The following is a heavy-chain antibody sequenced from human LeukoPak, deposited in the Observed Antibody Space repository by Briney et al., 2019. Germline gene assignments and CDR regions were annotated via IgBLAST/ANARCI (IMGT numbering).Heavy chain of an antibody. CDR1: GFTFSSYA. J-gene: IGHJ6*02. CDR3: AKGPWFGELSCYYGMDV. V-gene: IGHV3-23*01. Sequence: GGSLRLSCAASGFTFSSYAMSWVRQAPGKGLEWVSAISGSGGSTYYADSVKGRFTISRDNSKNTLYLQMNSLRAEDTAVYYCAKGPWFGELSCYYGMDVWGQGTTVTVSS. D-gene: IGHD3-10*01. CDR2: ISGSGGST.